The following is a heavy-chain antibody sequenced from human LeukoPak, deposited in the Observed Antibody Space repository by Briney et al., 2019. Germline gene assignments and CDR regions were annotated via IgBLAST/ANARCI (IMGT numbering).Heavy chain of an antibody. CDR3: ARDSDSSSWYSLDY. J-gene: IGHJ4*02. D-gene: IGHD6-13*01. CDR2: IYYSGST. Sequence: SETLSLTCTVSGGSISTYYWSWIRQPPGKGLEWIGYIYYSGSTNYNPSLKSRVTISVDTSKNQFSLKLSSVTAADTAVYYCARDSDSSSWYSLDYWGQGTLVTVSS. CDR1: GGSISTYY. V-gene: IGHV4-59*01.